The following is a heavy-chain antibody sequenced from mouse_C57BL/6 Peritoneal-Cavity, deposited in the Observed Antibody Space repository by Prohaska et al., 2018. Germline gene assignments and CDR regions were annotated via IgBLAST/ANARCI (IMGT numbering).Heavy chain of an antibody. Sequence: EVQLVESGGDLVKPGGSLKLSCAASGFTFSRYGMSWVRQPPDNRLGWVATMSSDCSYTYYPDSVKGRFTISRDNAKNTLYLQMSSLKSEDTAMYYCARHRLDGYYETFAYWGQGTLVTVSA. J-gene: IGHJ3*01. CDR1: GFTFSRYG. CDR2: MSSDCSYT. V-gene: IGHV5-6*01. CDR3: ARHRLDGYYETFAY. D-gene: IGHD2-3*01.